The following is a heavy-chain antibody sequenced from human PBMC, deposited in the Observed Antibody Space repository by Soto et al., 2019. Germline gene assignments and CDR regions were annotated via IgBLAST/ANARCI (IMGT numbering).Heavy chain of an antibody. CDR1: GYSFTSYW. V-gene: IGHV5-51*01. CDR3: ASKKGIAVAGDDAFDI. D-gene: IGHD6-19*01. CDR2: IYPGDSDT. Sequence: GESLKISCKGSGYSFTSYWIGWVRQMPGKGLEWMGIIYPGDSDTRYSPSFQGQVTISADKSISTAYLQWSSLKASDTAMYYCASKKGIAVAGDDAFDIWGQGTMVTVSS. J-gene: IGHJ3*02.